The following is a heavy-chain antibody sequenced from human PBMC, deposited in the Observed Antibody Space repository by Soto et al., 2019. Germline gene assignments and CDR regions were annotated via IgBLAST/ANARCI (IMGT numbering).Heavy chain of an antibody. V-gene: IGHV4-39*01. D-gene: IGHD6-19*01. CDR3: ARHRSGWYYFDY. CDR1: GGSISSSSYY. J-gene: IGHJ4*02. Sequence: QLQLQESGPGLVKPSETLSLTCTVSGGSISSSSYYWGWIRQPPGKGLEWIGSIYYSGSTYYNPSLTSRVTISVDTSKNQFSLKLSSVTAADTAVYYCARHRSGWYYFDYWGQGTLVTVSS. CDR2: IYYSGST.